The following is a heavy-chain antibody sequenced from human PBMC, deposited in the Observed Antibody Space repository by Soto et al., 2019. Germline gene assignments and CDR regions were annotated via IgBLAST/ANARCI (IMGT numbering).Heavy chain of an antibody. D-gene: IGHD6-13*01. J-gene: IGHJ5*02. V-gene: IGHV4-31*01. CDR2: IYYSGST. CDR1: GGSISSGGYY. Sequence: QVQLQESGPGLVKPSQTLSLTCTVSGGSISSGGYYWSWIRQHPGKGLEWIGYIYYSGSTYYNPSLKSLVTLSVDTSKNQFSLKLSSVTAADTAVYYCTRAAHYSSPFRGFDPWGQGTLVTVSS. CDR3: TRAAHYSSPFRGFDP.